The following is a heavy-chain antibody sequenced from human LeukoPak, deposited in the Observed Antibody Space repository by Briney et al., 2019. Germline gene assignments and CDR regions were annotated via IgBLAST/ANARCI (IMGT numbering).Heavy chain of an antibody. CDR3: AFSGWYPFDY. J-gene: IGHJ4*02. Sequence: GGALRLSCAASGFTSSDYYMSWLRQAPGKGLEWGSYISSSGSTIYYADAVKGRFTLSRDNAKNSLYLQMNSLRAGDTAVYYCAFSGWYPFDYWGQGSLVSVSS. CDR2: ISSSGSTI. CDR1: GFTSSDYY. D-gene: IGHD6-19*01. V-gene: IGHV3-11*01.